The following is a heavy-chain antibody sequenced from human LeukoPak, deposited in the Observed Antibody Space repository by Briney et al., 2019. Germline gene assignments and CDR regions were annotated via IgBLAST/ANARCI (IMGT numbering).Heavy chain of an antibody. V-gene: IGHV4-59*01. CDR3: ARGYDSSTYYSWFDP. CDR2: IYYSGST. CDR1: GDSISSYY. Sequence: PSETLSLTCTVSGDSISSYYWNWIRQPPGEGLEWIGYIYYSGSTNYNPSLKSRVTISVDMSRNQFSLKLSSVTAADTAVYYCARGYDSSTYYSWFDPWGQGTLVTVSS. D-gene: IGHD3-22*01. J-gene: IGHJ5*02.